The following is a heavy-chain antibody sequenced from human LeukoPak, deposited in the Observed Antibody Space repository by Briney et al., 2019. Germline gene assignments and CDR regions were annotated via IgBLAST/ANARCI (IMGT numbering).Heavy chain of an antibody. CDR3: ARDYDYGDYPGY. D-gene: IGHD4-17*01. Sequence: SETLSLTCTVSGGSISSYYWSWIRQPPGKGLEWIGYIYYSGSTNYNPSLKSRVTISVDTSKNQFSLKLSSVTAADTAVYYCARDYDYGDYPGYWGQGTLVTVSS. V-gene: IGHV4-59*01. J-gene: IGHJ4*02. CDR2: IYYSGST. CDR1: GGSISSYY.